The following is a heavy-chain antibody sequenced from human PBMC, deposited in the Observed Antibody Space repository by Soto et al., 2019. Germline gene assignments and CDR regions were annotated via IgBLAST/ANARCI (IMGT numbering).Heavy chain of an antibody. CDR3: ARVITVTPVGYYGMDV. D-gene: IGHD4-4*01. J-gene: IGHJ6*02. V-gene: IGHV1-69*01. CDR2: ITPIFGTT. CDR1: GCTFSNYA. Sequence: QVQLVQSGAEVREPGASVKVSCKASGCTFSNYAISWVRQAPGQGLEWMGGITPIFGTTTYAQRLQGRVTITADESSTTAHMELSSLRSEDTAVYYCARVITVTPVGYYGMDVWGQGTTVTVSS.